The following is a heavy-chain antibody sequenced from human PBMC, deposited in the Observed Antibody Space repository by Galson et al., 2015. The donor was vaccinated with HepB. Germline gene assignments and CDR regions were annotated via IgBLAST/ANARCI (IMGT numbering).Heavy chain of an antibody. CDR2: ISADNGNT. Sequence: QSGAEVKKPGASVKVSCKASGYIFISYGISWVRQAPGQGLEWMGWISADNGNTNYAQKLQGRVTMTTDTSTSRAYMELRSLRSDDTAVYYCARDARGWAAPAALFNYWGQGTLVTVSS. V-gene: IGHV1-18*01. J-gene: IGHJ4*02. CDR3: ARDARGWAAPAALFNY. CDR1: GYIFISYG. D-gene: IGHD2-2*01.